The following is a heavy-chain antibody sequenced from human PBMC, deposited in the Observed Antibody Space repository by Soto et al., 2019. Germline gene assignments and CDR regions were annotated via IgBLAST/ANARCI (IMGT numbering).Heavy chain of an antibody. D-gene: IGHD3-9*01. V-gene: IGHV1-46*01. J-gene: IGHJ1*01. CDR2: INPSGGST. Sequence: ASVKVSCKASGYTFTSYYMHWVRQAPGQGLEWMGIINPSGGSTSYAQKFQGRVTMTRDTSTSTVYMELSSLRSEDTAVYYCARDLPNRYFDWSVDAEYFQHWGQGTLVTVSS. CDR3: ARDLPNRYFDWSVDAEYFQH. CDR1: GYTFTSYY.